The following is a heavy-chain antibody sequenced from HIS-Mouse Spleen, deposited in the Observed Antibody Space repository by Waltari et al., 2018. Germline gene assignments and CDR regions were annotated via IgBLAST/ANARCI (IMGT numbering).Heavy chain of an antibody. CDR3: AREIPYSSSWYDWYFDL. CDR1: GGSISSSSYY. J-gene: IGHJ2*01. CDR2: IYYSGST. Sequence: QLQLQESGPGLVKPSETLSLTCTVSGGSISSSSYYWGWIRQPPGKGLGWIGSIYYSGSTYDNPSLKSRVTRSVDTSKNQFSLKLSSVTAADTAVYYCAREIPYSSSWYDWYFDLWGRGTLVTVSS. D-gene: IGHD6-13*01. V-gene: IGHV4-39*07.